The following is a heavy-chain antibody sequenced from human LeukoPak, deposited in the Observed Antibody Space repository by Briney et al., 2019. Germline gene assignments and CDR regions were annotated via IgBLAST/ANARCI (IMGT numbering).Heavy chain of an antibody. Sequence: GGSLRLSCVASGLTFNSHSMSWVRQAPGKGLEWVSAISGSGGSTYYADSVKGRFTISRDNSKNTLYLQMNSLRAEDTAVYYCAKEGYSLDYWGQGTLVTVSS. CDR2: ISGSGGST. CDR3: AKEGYSLDY. CDR1: GLTFNSHS. J-gene: IGHJ4*02. V-gene: IGHV3-23*01. D-gene: IGHD5-18*01.